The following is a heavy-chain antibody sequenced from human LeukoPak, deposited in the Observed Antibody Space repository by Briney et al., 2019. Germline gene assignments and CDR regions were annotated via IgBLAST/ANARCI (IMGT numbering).Heavy chain of an antibody. J-gene: IGHJ6*04. D-gene: IGHD3-10*01. Sequence: ASVKVSCKVSGYTLTELSMHWVRQAPGKGREWMGGFDPEDGETIYAQKFQGRVTMTEDTSTDTAYMELSSLRSEDTAVYYCATYYYGSGSYPHYYYYGMDVWGKGTTVTVSS. V-gene: IGHV1-24*01. CDR1: GYTLTELS. CDR3: ATYYYGSGSYPHYYYYGMDV. CDR2: FDPEDGET.